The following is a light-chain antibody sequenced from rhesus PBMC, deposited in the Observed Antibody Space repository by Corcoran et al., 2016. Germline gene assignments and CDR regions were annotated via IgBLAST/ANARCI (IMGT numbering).Light chain of an antibody. V-gene: IGKV1-38*01. CDR3: QQRNSYPYS. Sequence: DIQLTQSPSSLSASVGDRVTITCRASQGISSYLAWYQQKSGKAPKLLIYDSSNLQSGAPSRFSGSGSWTEFTLTSSSLQPEDFATYYCQQRNSYPYSFGQGTKVEIK. J-gene: IGKJ2*01. CDR1: QGISSY. CDR2: DSS.